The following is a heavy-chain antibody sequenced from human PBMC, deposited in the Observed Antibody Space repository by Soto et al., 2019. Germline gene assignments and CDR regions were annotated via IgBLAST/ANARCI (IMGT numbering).Heavy chain of an antibody. CDR3: AHRRLVRGSNWFDP. CDR1: GFSLNSTGVG. V-gene: IGHV2-5*01. Sequence: QITLKESGPTLVKPTQTLTLTCTFSGFSLNSTGVGVGWIRQPPGKAQEWLALISWNNNKLYSPSLRTWLSITKDTSKNQVVLTVTNMDPEDTGTYYCAHRRLVRGSNWFDPWGQGTLVIVSS. D-gene: IGHD3-10*01. CDR2: ISWNNNK. J-gene: IGHJ5*02.